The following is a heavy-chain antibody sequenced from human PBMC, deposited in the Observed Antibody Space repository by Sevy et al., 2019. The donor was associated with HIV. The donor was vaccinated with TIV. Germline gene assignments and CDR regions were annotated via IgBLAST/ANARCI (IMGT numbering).Heavy chain of an antibody. CDR1: DFIFENYW. Sequence: GGSLRLSCGASDFIFENYWMTWVRQTSGQGLEWVATIKLDGSDKYYGDSVKGRFTISRDNSKKSLYLQMNSLRAEDTAVYCTARGHYAMDVWGQGTTVTVSS. J-gene: IGHJ6*02. CDR3: ARGHYAMDV. V-gene: IGHV3-7*03. CDR2: IKLDGSDK.